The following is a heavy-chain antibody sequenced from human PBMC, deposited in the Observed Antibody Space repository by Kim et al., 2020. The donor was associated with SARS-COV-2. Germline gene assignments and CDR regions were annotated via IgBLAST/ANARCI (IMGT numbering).Heavy chain of an antibody. J-gene: IGHJ4*02. Sequence: QKFQGRVTITADKATSTAYMELGSLRSEDTAVYYCARDLFPMTTVTNFDYWGQGTLVTVSS. D-gene: IGHD4-17*01. CDR3: ARDLFPMTTVTNFDY. V-gene: IGHV1-69*04.